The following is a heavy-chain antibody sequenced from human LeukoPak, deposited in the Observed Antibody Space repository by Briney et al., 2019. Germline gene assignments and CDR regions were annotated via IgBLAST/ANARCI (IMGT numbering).Heavy chain of an antibody. Sequence: SETLSLTCAVYGGSFSGYYWSWIRQPPGKGLEWIGEINHSGSTNYNPPLKSRVTISVDTSKNQFSLKLSSVTAADTAVYYCARDTRLDDSSGYPIYYYYYGMDVWGQGTTVTVSS. V-gene: IGHV4-34*01. CDR2: INHSGST. CDR3: ARDTRLDDSSGYPIYYYYYGMDV. D-gene: IGHD3-22*01. CDR1: GGSFSGYY. J-gene: IGHJ6*02.